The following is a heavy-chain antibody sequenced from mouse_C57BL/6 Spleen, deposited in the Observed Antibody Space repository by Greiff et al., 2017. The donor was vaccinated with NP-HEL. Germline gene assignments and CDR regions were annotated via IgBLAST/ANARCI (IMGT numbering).Heavy chain of an antibody. Sequence: QVQLQQPGAELVKPGASVKMSCKASGYTFTSYWITWVKQRPGQGLEWIGDIYPGSGNTYYNEKFKGKATLTADKSSSTAYMELRSLTSEDSAVYFCARFITTVVATSDWYFDVWGTGTTVTVSS. CDR3: ARFITTVVATSDWYFDV. D-gene: IGHD1-1*01. CDR1: GYTFTSYW. CDR2: IYPGSGNT. V-gene: IGHV1-55*01. J-gene: IGHJ1*03.